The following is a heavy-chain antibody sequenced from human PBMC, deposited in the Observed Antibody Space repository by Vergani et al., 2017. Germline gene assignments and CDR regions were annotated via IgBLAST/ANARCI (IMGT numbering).Heavy chain of an antibody. Sequence: VQLVESGGGVVQPGRSLRLSCAASGFTFSSYGMHWVRQAPGKGLEWVAVISYDGSNKYYADSVKGRFTISRDNSKNTLYLQMNSLRAEDTAVYYCAHGSFGSGSFFDYWGQGTLVTVSS. CDR1: GFTFSSYG. D-gene: IGHD3-10*01. CDR3: AHGSFGSGSFFDY. CDR2: ISYDGSNK. J-gene: IGHJ4*02. V-gene: IGHV3-30*03.